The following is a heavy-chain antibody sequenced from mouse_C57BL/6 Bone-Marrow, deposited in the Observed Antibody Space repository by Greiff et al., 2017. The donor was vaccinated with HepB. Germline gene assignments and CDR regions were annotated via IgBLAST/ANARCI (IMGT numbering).Heavy chain of an antibody. CDR1: GYAFSSSW. CDR2: IYPGDGDT. Sequence: HVQLQQSGPELVKPGASVKISCKASGYAFSSSWMNWVKQRPGKGLEWIGRIYPGDGDTNYNGKFKGKATLTADKSSSTAYMQLSSLTSEDSAVYFCARRNYLRYFDVWGTGTTVTVSS. CDR3: ARRNYLRYFDV. D-gene: IGHD1-1*01. J-gene: IGHJ1*03. V-gene: IGHV1-82*01.